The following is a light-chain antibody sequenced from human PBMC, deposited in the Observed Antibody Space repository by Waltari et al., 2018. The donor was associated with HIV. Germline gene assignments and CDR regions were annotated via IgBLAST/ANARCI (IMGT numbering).Light chain of an antibody. J-gene: IGKJ1*01. CDR3: LQHNTFPRT. CDR2: AAS. V-gene: IGKV1-17*01. Sequence: DIQMTQSPHSLSASVGDIVTITCRASRDIRNDLGWYQQKPGMAPKRLIYAASNLQTVVPSRFSGSRSRTEFILTINSLQPEDFATYYCLQHNTFPRTFGQGTKVEV. CDR1: RDIRND.